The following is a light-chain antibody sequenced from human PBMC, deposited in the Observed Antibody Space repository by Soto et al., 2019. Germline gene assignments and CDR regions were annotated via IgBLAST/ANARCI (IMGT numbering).Light chain of an antibody. V-gene: IGKV1-27*01. CDR3: QKYNSAPRT. CDR2: AAS. Sequence: DIQMTQSPSSLSASVGDRVTVTCRASQGINHYLAWYQQKPGKVPKLLIYAASTLQSGVPSRFSGSGSGTDFTLPISSLQPEDVATYYCQKYNSAPRTFGQGTKVEIK. J-gene: IGKJ1*01. CDR1: QGINHY.